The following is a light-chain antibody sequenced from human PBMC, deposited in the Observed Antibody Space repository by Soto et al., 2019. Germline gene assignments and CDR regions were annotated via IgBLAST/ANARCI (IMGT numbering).Light chain of an antibody. V-gene: IGKV3-15*01. CDR2: GAS. CDR3: QQYNKWPPIT. CDR1: QSVSSN. Sequence: MTQSPSTLSASVGDRVALSCRASQSVSSNLAWYQQKPGQAPRLLIFGASTRATGIPARFSGSGSGTEFTLTISSLQSEDFAVYYCQQYNKWPPITFGQGTRLEIK. J-gene: IGKJ5*01.